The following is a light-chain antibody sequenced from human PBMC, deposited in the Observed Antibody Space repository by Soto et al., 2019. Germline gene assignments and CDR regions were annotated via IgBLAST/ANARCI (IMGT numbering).Light chain of an antibody. V-gene: IGLV2-8*01. CDR3: SSYAGSSNV. J-gene: IGLJ1*01. CDR1: SSDVGGYNY. CDR2: EVN. Sequence: QSALTQPPSASGSPGQSVAISCTGTSSDVGGYNYVSWYQQHPGEAPKLMIYEVNKRPSGVPDRFSGSKSGNTASLTVSGLQAEDEADYYCSSYAGSSNVFGTGTKVT.